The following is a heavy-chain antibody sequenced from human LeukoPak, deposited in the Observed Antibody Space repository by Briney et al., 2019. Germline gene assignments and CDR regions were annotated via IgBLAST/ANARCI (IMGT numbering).Heavy chain of an antibody. CDR3: AKAPAAATKYYYGMDV. D-gene: IGHD6-13*01. Sequence: GGSLRLSCAASGLTFNNYAMSWVRQAPGKGLEWVSAMSGSGGATYYADSVKGRFTISRDNSKNTLFLHMNSLRVEDTAVYYCAKAPAAATKYYYGMDVWGQGTTVTVSS. V-gene: IGHV3-23*01. CDR2: MSGSGGAT. J-gene: IGHJ6*02. CDR1: GLTFNNYA.